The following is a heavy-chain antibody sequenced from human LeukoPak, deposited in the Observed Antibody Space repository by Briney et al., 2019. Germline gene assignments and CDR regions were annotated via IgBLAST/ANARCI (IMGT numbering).Heavy chain of an antibody. CDR2: ISGSGGST. J-gene: IGHJ4*02. V-gene: IGHV3-23*01. CDR3: ARYRRGGLYYFDY. Sequence: GGSLRLSCAASGFTFSSYAMSWVRQAPGKGLEWVSAISGSGGSTYYADSVKGRFTISRDNAKNSLYLQMNSLRDEDTAVYYCARYRRGGLYYFDYWGQGTLVTVSS. D-gene: IGHD2-2*02. CDR1: GFTFSSYA.